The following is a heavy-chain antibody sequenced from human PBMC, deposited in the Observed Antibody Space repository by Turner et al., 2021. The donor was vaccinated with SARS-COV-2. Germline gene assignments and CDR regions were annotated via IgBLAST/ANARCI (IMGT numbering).Heavy chain of an antibody. CDR2: IKSKTDGGTT. J-gene: IGHJ5*02. CDR3: TGRGKVSYTWFDP. D-gene: IGHD2-8*01. Sequence: EVQLVESGGGLVKPGGSLRLSCAASGFTFSDAYMSWVRQAPGKGLERVGRIKSKTDGGTTDYAAPVKGRFTISRDDSENTLYLQMNSLKTEDTAVYYCTGRGKVSYTWFDPWGQGTLVTVSS. V-gene: IGHV3-15*01. CDR1: GFTFSDAY.